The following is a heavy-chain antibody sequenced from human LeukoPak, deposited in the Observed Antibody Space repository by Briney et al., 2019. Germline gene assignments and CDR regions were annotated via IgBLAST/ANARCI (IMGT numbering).Heavy chain of an antibody. J-gene: IGHJ4*02. CDR1: GFTFSSYA. CDR2: ISYDGSNK. V-gene: IGHV3-30*04. CDR3: AREFWVY. D-gene: IGHD7-27*01. Sequence: GRSLRLSCAASGFTFSSYAIHWVRQAPGKGLEWVAVISYDGSNKYYADSVKGRFTISRDNSKNTLYLQMNSLRAEDTAVYYCAREFWVYWGQGTLVTVSS.